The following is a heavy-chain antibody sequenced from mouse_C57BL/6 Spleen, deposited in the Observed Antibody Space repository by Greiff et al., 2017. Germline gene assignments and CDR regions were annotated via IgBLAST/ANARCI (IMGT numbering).Heavy chain of an antibody. D-gene: IGHD1-1*01. V-gene: IGHV1-80*01. J-gene: IGHJ3*01. CDR3: ARPYYYGSSLCAY. CDR2: IYPGDGDT. Sequence: VQLQQSGAELVKPGASVKISCKASGYAFSSYWMNWVKQRPGKGLEWIGQIYPGDGDTNYNGKFKGKATLTADKSSSTAYMQLSSLTSEDSAVYFCARPYYYGSSLCAYWGQGTLVTVSA. CDR1: GYAFSSYW.